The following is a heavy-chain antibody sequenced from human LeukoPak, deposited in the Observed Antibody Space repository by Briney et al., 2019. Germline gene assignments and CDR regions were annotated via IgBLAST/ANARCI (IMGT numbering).Heavy chain of an antibody. Sequence: GGSLRLSCAASGFSFSSYAMSWVRQAPGKGLEWVSAMSGSGGSTYYADSVKGRFSISRDNSKNTLYLQMKSLRAEDTAVYYCGKVRSFDILTGYYKWFDPWGQGTPVTVSS. CDR3: GKVRSFDILTGYYKWFDP. CDR1: GFSFSSYA. V-gene: IGHV3-23*01. D-gene: IGHD3-9*01. J-gene: IGHJ5*02. CDR2: MSGSGGST.